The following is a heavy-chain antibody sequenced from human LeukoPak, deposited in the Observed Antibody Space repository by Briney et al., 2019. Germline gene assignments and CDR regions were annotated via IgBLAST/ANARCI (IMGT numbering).Heavy chain of an antibody. V-gene: IGHV3-7*05. J-gene: IGHJ3*02. CDR1: GFTFSNYW. CDR2: INQDGSEK. D-gene: IGHD3-10*01. Sequence: GGSLRLSCAVSGFTFSNYWMSWVRQGPGKGLEWVANINQDGSEKYYVDSEKGRFTISRDNVKNSLYLQMTSLRAEDTAVYYCARKGGSKVRGVIMVAFDMWGQGTMVTASS. CDR3: ARKGGSKVRGVIMVAFDM.